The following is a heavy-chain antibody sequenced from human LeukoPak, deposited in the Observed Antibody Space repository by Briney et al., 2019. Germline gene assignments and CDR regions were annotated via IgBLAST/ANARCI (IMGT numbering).Heavy chain of an antibody. CDR3: AREPPGIAAASLYWFDP. D-gene: IGHD6-13*01. Sequence: VASVKVSCKASGYTFTSYGISWVRQAPGQGLEWMGWISAYNGNTNYAQKLQGRVTMTTDTSTSTAYMELRSLRSDDTAVYYCAREPPGIAAASLYWFDPWGQGTLVTVSS. J-gene: IGHJ5*02. CDR2: ISAYNGNT. V-gene: IGHV1-18*01. CDR1: GYTFTSYG.